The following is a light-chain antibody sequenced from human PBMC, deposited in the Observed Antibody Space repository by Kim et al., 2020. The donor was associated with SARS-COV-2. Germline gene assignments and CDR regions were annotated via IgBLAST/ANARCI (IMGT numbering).Light chain of an antibody. Sequence: SSELTQPPSVSVSPGQTAIITCSGDKLGDRYVCRYQHKPGQSPVVVIYQDNQRPSGIPERFSGSNSGNTATLTISGTQAMDEADYYCQAWDTRTAVFGGGTQLTVL. J-gene: IGLJ2*01. CDR2: QDN. V-gene: IGLV3-1*01. CDR1: KLGDRY. CDR3: QAWDTRTAV.